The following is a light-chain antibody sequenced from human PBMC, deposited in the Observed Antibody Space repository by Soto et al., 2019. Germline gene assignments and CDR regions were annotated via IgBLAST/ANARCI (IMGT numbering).Light chain of an antibody. Sequence: QSALTQPASVSGSPGQSITISCTGTSSDVGSYNLVSWYQQHPGKAPKLMIYEGSKRPSGVSNRFSGSKSGNTASLTISGLQAEDEADYYCCSYAGSSWVFGTGTKLTV. CDR2: EGS. CDR3: CSYAGSSWV. CDR1: SSDVGSYNL. V-gene: IGLV2-23*01. J-gene: IGLJ1*01.